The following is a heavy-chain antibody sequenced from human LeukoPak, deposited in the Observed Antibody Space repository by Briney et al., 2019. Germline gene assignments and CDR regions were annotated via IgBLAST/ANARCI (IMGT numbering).Heavy chain of an antibody. V-gene: IGHV3-21*01. CDR2: ISSRSAHT. J-gene: IGHJ6*02. CDR1: DSTFSSFS. D-gene: IGHD2-2*01. CDR3: ARDRSTSRYYHGMDV. Sequence: AGGSLRLSCAASDSTFSSFSMIWVRQAPGKGLFWVAGISSRSAHTYYADSVKGRFTISRDNAKKPLYLEMNNLRADDTAVYYCARDRSTSRYYHGMDVWGPGTTVIVSS.